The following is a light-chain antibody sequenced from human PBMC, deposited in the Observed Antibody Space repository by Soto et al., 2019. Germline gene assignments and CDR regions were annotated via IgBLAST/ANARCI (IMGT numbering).Light chain of an antibody. CDR3: CSYAGNYTLL. V-gene: IGLV2-11*01. Sequence: QSALTQPASVSGSPGQSVTISCTATSSDAGGYDSVSWYQQHPGKAPKLMIYDVTKRPSGVPDRFSGSKSANTASLTISGLQADDEADYYCCSYAGNYTLLFGGGTKLTAL. CDR2: DVT. CDR1: SSDAGGYDS. J-gene: IGLJ2*01.